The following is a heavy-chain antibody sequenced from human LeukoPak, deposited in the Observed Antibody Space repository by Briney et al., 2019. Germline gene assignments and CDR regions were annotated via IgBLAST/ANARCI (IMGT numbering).Heavy chain of an antibody. D-gene: IGHD1-26*01. V-gene: IGHV3-48*01. Sequence: GGSLRLSCTVSGFTFNNHNMNWVRQAPGKGLEWIADISSSSRTISYANSVQGRFTISRDNAKNSLYLQMNSLRPEDTAVYYCARVESWEHSGSSQDAFDIWGQGTMVTVSS. J-gene: IGHJ3*02. CDR1: GFTFNNHN. CDR2: ISSSSRTI. CDR3: ARVESWEHSGSSQDAFDI.